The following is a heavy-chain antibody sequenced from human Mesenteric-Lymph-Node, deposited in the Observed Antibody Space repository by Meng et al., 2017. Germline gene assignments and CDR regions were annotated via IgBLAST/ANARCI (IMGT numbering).Heavy chain of an antibody. V-gene: IGHV1-69*06. CDR3: ARETYAPGAFDI. CDR1: GGTFSGYA. CDR2: IIPIFGTA. Sequence: SVKVSCKASGGTFSGYAISWVRQAPGQGLEWMGGIIPIFGTANYAQKFQGRVTITADKSTSTAYMELSSLRSEDTAVYYCARETYAPGAFDIWGQGTMVTVSS. D-gene: IGHD2-2*01. J-gene: IGHJ3*02.